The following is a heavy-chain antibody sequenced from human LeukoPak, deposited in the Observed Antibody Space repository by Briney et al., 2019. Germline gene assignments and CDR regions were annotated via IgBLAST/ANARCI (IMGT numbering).Heavy chain of an antibody. CDR3: ARHLSGVSGYTYGRGIDY. V-gene: IGHV3-30*02. D-gene: IGHD5-18*01. CDR2: IRYDGSNK. CDR1: GFTFSSYG. Sequence: GGSLRLSCAASGFTFSSYGMHWVRQAPGKGLEWVAFIRYDGSNKYYADSVKGRFTISRDTAKTSLYLQMNSLRVEDTAVYYCARHLSGVSGYTYGRGIDYWGQGTLVTVSS. J-gene: IGHJ4*02.